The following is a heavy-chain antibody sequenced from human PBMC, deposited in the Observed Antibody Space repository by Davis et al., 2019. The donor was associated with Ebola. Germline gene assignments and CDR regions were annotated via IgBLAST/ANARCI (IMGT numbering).Heavy chain of an antibody. CDR3: ARYTWNNRVFDP. D-gene: IGHD1/OR15-1a*01. CDR1: GDSVSSNSGA. Sequence: HSQTLSLTCAISGDSVSSNSGAWNWIRQSPSPFLLLLGRTYYNSKWYNDYAASVKSRITINPDTSKNQFSLQLNSVTPEDTAVYYCARYTWNNRVFDPWGQGTLVTVSS. V-gene: IGHV6-1*01. J-gene: IGHJ5*02. CDR2: TYYNSKWYN.